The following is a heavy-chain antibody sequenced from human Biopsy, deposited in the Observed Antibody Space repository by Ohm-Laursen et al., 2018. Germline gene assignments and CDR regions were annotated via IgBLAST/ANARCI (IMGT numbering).Heavy chain of an antibody. CDR2: ITSRTSST. V-gene: IGHV3-21*01. D-gene: IGHD3-10*01. CDR1: GFTFNVYS. CDR3: ARWYGDLFYYYNGMDV. J-gene: IGHJ6*02. Sequence: SLRLSCSASGFTFNVYSIVWVRQAPGKWLEWVSSITSRTSSTYYADSVKGRVTISRDNANNSVSLQMNNLRVDDTAVYYCARWYGDLFYYYNGMDVWGQGTTVTVSS.